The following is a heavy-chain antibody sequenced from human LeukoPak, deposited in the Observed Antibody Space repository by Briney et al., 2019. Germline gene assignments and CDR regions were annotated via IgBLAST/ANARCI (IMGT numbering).Heavy chain of an antibody. D-gene: IGHD1-26*01. Sequence: GGSLRLSCAASRFTFSNYGVNWVRQAPGKGLEWVSYINSRSSTIYYADSVRGRFTISRDNAKNSLCLQMDNLKAEDTAIYYCAREVGTPQAFDIWRQGTVVTVSS. CDR1: RFTFSNYG. V-gene: IGHV3-48*01. J-gene: IGHJ3*02. CDR3: AREVGTPQAFDI. CDR2: INSRSSTI.